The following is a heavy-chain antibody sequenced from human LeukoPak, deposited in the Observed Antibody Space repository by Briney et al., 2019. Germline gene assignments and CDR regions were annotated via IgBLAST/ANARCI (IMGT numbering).Heavy chain of an antibody. CDR3: ARGLRGHIDY. D-gene: IGHD3-16*01. V-gene: IGHV1-18*01. J-gene: IGHJ4*02. Sequence: RSSVKVSCKSSGYSFTFYGNSWVRQAPAPGLEWMGWISAYNGNTNYAQTLQGRVTMTTDTSTSTAYMELRSLRSDDTAVYYRARGLRGHIDYWGQGTLVTVSS. CDR2: ISAYNGNT. CDR1: GYSFTFYG.